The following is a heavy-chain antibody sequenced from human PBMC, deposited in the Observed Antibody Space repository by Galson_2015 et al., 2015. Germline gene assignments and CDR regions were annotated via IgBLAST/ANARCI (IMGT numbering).Heavy chain of an antibody. CDR3: TRDREPGIAAAGGY. V-gene: IGHV3-49*04. CDR2: IRSKAYGGTT. J-gene: IGHJ4*02. D-gene: IGHD6-13*01. CDR1: GFTFGDYA. Sequence: SLRLSCAAPGFTFGDYAMSWVRQAPGKGLEWVGFIRSKAYGGTTEYAASVKGRFTISRDDSKSIAYLQMNSLKTEDTAVYYCTRDREPGIAAAGGYWGQGTLVTASS.